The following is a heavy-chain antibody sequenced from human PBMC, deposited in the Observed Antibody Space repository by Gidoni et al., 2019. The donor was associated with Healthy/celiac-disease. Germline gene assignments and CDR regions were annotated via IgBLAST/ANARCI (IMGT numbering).Heavy chain of an antibody. J-gene: IGHJ4*02. Sequence: QITLKESGPTLVKPTQTLTLTCTFSGLSLSTSGVGVGWIRQPPGKALEWLALIYWDDDKRYSPSLKSRLTITKDTSKNQVVLTMTNMDPVDTATYYCAHRQSYDFSGHVFGYWGQGTLVTVSS. D-gene: IGHD3-3*01. CDR1: GLSLSTSGVG. CDR3: AHRQSYDFSGHVFGY. CDR2: IYWDDDK. V-gene: IGHV2-5*02.